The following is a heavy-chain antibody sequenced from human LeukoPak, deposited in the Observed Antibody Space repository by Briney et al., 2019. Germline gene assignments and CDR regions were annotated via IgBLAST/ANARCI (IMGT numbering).Heavy chain of an antibody. Sequence: PGGSLRLSCAASGFTFSSYAMSWVRQAPGRGLEWVSGISGSSLSTYYAASVKGRFTVSRDNSKNTLFLQMNSLRAEDTAVYYCARVLAVAGVWGQGTLVTVSS. J-gene: IGHJ4*02. CDR1: GFTFSSYA. D-gene: IGHD6-19*01. CDR2: ISGSSLST. V-gene: IGHV3-23*01. CDR3: ARVLAVAGV.